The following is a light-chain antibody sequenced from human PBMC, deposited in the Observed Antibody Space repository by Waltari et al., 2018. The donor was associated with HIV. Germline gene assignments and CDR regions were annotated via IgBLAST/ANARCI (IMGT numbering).Light chain of an antibody. Sequence: QSVLNQSPSASGTPGQRVIISCSGSSPNIGSNIVTWYKQFPGTAPKLLIYSYGQRPSGVPERFSGSKSATSASLAINGLRSEDEADYYCATWDDSLNAWVFGGGTKLTVL. V-gene: IGLV1-44*01. CDR1: SPNIGSNI. CDR3: ATWDDSLNAWV. J-gene: IGLJ3*02. CDR2: SYG.